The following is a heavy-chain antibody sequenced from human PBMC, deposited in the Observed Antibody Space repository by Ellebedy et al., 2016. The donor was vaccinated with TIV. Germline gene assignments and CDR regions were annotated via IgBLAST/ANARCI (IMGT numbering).Heavy chain of an antibody. D-gene: IGHD1-26*01. V-gene: IGHV5-10-1*01. CDR1: GYTFSSYW. Sequence: GGSLRLXXRGSGYTFSSYWIGWVRQMPGKGLEWMGRIDPSDPSGSYTTYSPSSQGHVTISVDKSITTAYLEWSSLKASDTAMYYCARHELGSNAAFDYWGQGTLVTVSS. CDR2: IDPSDPSGSYT. CDR3: ARHELGSNAAFDY. J-gene: IGHJ4*02.